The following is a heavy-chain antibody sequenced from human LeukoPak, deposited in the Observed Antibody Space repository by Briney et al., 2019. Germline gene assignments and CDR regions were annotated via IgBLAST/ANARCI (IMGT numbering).Heavy chain of an antibody. CDR2: INPNSGGT. J-gene: IGHJ4*02. V-gene: IGHV1-2*02. Sequence: GASVKVSCKASGGTFSSSAISWVRQAPGQGLEWMGWINPNSGGTNYAQKFQGRVTMTRDTSISTAYMELSRLRSDDTAVYYCARENGNTYPGYYDFWSGSIGALDYWGQGTLVTVSS. CDR1: GGTFSSSA. CDR3: ARENGNTYPGYYDFWSGSIGALDY. D-gene: IGHD3-3*01.